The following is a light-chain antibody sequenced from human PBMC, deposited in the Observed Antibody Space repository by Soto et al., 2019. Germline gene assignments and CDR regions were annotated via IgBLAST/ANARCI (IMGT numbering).Light chain of an antibody. CDR3: SSYAGSNNYV. Sequence: QSALTQPPSASGSPGQSVTISCTGTSSDIGGYNYVSWYQQHPGKAPKLMSYEVSKRPSGVPDRFSGSKSGNTASLTVSGLQAEDEDNYYCSSYAGSNNYVFGSGTKLTVL. CDR2: EVS. CDR1: SSDIGGYNY. V-gene: IGLV2-8*01. J-gene: IGLJ1*01.